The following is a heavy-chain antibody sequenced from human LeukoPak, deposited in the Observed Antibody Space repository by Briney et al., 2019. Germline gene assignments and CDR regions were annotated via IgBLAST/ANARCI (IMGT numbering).Heavy chain of an antibody. D-gene: IGHD6-19*01. J-gene: IGHJ4*02. Sequence: PSETLSLTCTVSGGSISSSYWSWIRQPPGKGLGWIGYIYYSGGTNYNPSLKSRVTISVDTSQNQFSLNLSSVTAADTAVYYCARGSYSSGWYRDDYWGQGTLVTVSS. CDR1: GGSISSSY. CDR2: IYYSGGT. CDR3: ARGSYSSGWYRDDY. V-gene: IGHV4-59*01.